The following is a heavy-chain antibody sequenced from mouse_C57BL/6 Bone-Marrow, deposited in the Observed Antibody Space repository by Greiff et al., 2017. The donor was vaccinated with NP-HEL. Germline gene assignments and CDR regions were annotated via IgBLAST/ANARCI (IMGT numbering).Heavy chain of an antibody. CDR1: GFNIKDYY. J-gene: IGHJ2*01. CDR2: IDPEDGET. V-gene: IGHV14-2*01. D-gene: IGHD2-3*01. CDR3: ARNGYSYFDY. Sequence: VQLQQSGAELVKPGASVKLSCTASGFNIKDYYMHWVKQRTEQGLEWIGRIDPEDGETKYAPNFQGKATITADTSSNTAYLQLSSLTSEDTAVYYCARNGYSYFDYWGQGTTLTVSS.